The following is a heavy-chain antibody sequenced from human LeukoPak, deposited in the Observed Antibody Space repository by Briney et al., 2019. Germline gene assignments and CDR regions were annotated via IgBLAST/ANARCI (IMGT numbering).Heavy chain of an antibody. D-gene: IGHD1-1*01. Sequence: ASVKVSCKASGYTFTSYYMHWVRQAPGQGLEWMGIINPSGGSSSYAQKFQGRVTMTRDMSTTTDYMELSSLRSEDTDVYYCARANSMEDTAWWFDPWGQGTLVTVSS. CDR3: ARANSMEDTAWWFDP. V-gene: IGHV1-46*01. CDR2: INPSGGSS. J-gene: IGHJ5*02. CDR1: GYTFTSYY.